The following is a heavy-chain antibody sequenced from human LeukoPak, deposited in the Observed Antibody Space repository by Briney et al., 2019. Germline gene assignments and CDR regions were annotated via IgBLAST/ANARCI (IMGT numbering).Heavy chain of an antibody. Sequence: GGSLRLSGAASGFTFSSYGMQWVGQGPGKGLEYVSAISSNGGSTNYANSVKGRFTISRDNSKNTLYLQMGSLRTEDMAVYYCARVSSGWYGYWGQGTLVTVSS. CDR1: GFTFSSYG. CDR3: ARVSSGWYGY. D-gene: IGHD6-19*01. CDR2: ISSNGGST. J-gene: IGHJ1*01. V-gene: IGHV3-64*01.